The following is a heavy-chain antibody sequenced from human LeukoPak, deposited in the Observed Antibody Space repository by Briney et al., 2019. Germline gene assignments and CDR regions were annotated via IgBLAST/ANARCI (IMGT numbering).Heavy chain of an antibody. J-gene: IGHJ6*03. V-gene: IGHV4-59*03. D-gene: IGHD2-2*02. CDR2: NHYSGGT. Sequence: PSETLSLTCSVSGASITNYYLTWVRRSPGKGLECIGYNHYSGGTNYTPSLKSRVTILIDATKNQFSLRLTSVTAADTAVYYCATAPIYYYLDVWGKGTTVTVSS. CDR1: GASITNYY. CDR3: ATAPIYYYLDV.